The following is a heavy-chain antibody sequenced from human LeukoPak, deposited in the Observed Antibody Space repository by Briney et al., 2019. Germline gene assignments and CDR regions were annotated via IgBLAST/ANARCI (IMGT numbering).Heavy chain of an antibody. CDR1: GFTFSSYA. D-gene: IGHD4/OR15-4a*01. CDR3: ARRAGAYSHPYDY. Sequence: AGGSLRLSCAASGFTFSSYAMSWVRQAPGKGLEWVSLISWDGGSTYYADSVKGRFTISRDNSKNTLYLQMNSLRAEDTAVYYCARRAGAYSHPYDYWGQGTLVTVSS. CDR2: ISWDGGST. V-gene: IGHV3-23*01. J-gene: IGHJ4*02.